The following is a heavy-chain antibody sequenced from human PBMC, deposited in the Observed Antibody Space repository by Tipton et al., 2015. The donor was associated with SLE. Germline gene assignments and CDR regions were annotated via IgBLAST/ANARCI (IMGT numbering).Heavy chain of an antibody. Sequence: SLRLSCAASGFTFSNYAMHWVRQAPGKGLEWVAVFSNDGSNKHYADSVKGRFTISRDNSKNTLYLQMNSLRVEDTAVYYCAGEVLEMATLDHWGQGTLVTVSS. V-gene: IGHV3-30*04. CDR3: AGEVLEMATLDH. CDR1: GFTFSNYA. D-gene: IGHD5-24*01. J-gene: IGHJ4*02. CDR2: FSNDGSNK.